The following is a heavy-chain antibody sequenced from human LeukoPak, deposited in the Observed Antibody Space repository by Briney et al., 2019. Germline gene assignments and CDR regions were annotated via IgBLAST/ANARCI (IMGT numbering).Heavy chain of an antibody. D-gene: IGHD2-15*01. J-gene: IGHJ4*02. CDR3: AKQLGYCSDGSCYFPY. Sequence: QPGGSLRLSCAASGFTFNSYAMSWVRQAPGKGLEWVSAISGSGSSTYYADSVQGRFTISRDNSKSTLCLQMNSLRAEDTAVYYCAKQLGYCSDGSCYFPYWGQGTLVTVSS. V-gene: IGHV3-23*01. CDR2: ISGSGSST. CDR1: GFTFNSYA.